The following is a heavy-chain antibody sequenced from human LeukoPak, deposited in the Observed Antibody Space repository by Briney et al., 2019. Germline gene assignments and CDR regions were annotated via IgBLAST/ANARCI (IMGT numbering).Heavy chain of an antibody. V-gene: IGHV3-21*01. Sequence: GGTLRLSCAASGFTFTTYGMNWVRQAPGKGLEWVSSISSSSSYIYYADSVKGRFTISRDNAKNSLYLQMNSLRAEDTAVYYCARRYSGSYFPPPFDYWGQGTLVTVSS. CDR1: GFTFTTYG. CDR2: ISSSSSYI. J-gene: IGHJ4*02. D-gene: IGHD1-26*01. CDR3: ARRYSGSYFPPPFDY.